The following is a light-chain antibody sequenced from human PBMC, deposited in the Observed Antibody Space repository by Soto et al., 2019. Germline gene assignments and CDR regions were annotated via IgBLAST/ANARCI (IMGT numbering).Light chain of an antibody. CDR2: LGS. Sequence: DIVMTQSPLSLPVTPGSPASISCRSSQSLLHSNGYNYLDWYLQKPGQSPQLLIYLGSNRASGVPDRFSGSGSGTDFTLKISRVEAEDVGVYYCMQDLQTPTTFGQGTKLEIK. V-gene: IGKV2-28*01. CDR3: MQDLQTPTT. J-gene: IGKJ2*01. CDR1: QSLLHSNGYNY.